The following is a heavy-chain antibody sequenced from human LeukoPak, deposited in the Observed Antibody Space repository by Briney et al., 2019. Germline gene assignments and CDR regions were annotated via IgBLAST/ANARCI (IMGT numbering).Heavy chain of an antibody. D-gene: IGHD4-17*01. J-gene: IGHJ4*02. CDR1: GGSFTDNY. CDR3: ATIINGEDDY. Sequence: SGTLSLTCAVYGGSFTDNYWSWIRQPPGKGLEWIGEINHSGSTNFNPSLKSRVTILVDASKNQFSLKLNSVTAADTAVYYCATIINGEDDYWGQGTLVTVSS. CDR2: INHSGST. V-gene: IGHV4-34*01.